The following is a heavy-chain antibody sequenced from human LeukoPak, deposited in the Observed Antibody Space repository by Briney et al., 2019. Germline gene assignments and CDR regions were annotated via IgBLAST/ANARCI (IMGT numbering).Heavy chain of an antibody. D-gene: IGHD2-2*01. CDR3: ARGVRLNQRFDS. J-gene: IGHJ5*01. Sequence: GASVKVSCKASGYSFTSYGLNWVRQAPGQGLEWMGWISAYNGKTFYAEKFQGRVTMTRDTSTNTAYMELSSLRSDDTAVYYCARGVRLNQRFDSWGQGTLVTVSS. CDR1: GYSFTSYG. V-gene: IGHV1-18*01. CDR2: ISAYNGKT.